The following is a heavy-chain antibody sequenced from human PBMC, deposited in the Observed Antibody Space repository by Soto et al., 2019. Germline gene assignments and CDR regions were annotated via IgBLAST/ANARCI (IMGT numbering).Heavy chain of an antibody. Sequence: GEAPQIYCKCSWYSFTSYWIGWGRQMPGKGLEWMGINYPGASDTNSSPSFQGQATISADKSISTAYLQWSSLKASDTAMYYCARHPQYCSGGSCPNWFDPWGQGTLVTVSS. CDR3: ARHPQYCSGGSCPNWFDP. J-gene: IGHJ5*02. CDR1: WYSFTSYW. CDR2: NYPGASDT. V-gene: IGHV5-51*01. D-gene: IGHD2-15*01.